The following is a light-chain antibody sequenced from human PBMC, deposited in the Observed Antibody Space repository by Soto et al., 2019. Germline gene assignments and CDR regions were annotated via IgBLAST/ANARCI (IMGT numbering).Light chain of an antibody. CDR1: QSVTSNY. CDR2: GAS. V-gene: IGKV3-20*01. CDR3: HQYGTFPIT. Sequence: EIVLTQSPGTLSLSPGERATLSCRASQSVTSNYLAWYQQKPGQAPRLLISGASSRAAGISDKFSGSGSGTDFTLIISRLEPEEFAVYFCHQYGTFPITFGQGTRLELK. J-gene: IGKJ5*01.